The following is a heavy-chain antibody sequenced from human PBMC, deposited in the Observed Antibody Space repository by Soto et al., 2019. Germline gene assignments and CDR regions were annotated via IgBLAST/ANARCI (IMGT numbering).Heavy chain of an antibody. D-gene: IGHD7-27*01. J-gene: IGHJ6*01. CDR3: ATCQLGEYYYAMDM. V-gene: IGHV4-4*02. Sequence: QVQLQQSGPGLVKPLGTLSLTCGVSVDSLPTYSCWIWVRQPPVRGLEWIGEFYDSGNTRYNPSLKSRVTISKDTSKNQLSLKLNSVTVADTAVYYCATCQLGEYYYAMDMWGQGTTVTVSS. CDR2: FYDSGNT. CDR1: VDSLPTYSC.